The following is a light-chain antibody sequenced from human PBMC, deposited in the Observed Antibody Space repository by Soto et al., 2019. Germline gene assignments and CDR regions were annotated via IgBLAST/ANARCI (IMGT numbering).Light chain of an antibody. CDR3: CSYVTTPEI. Sequence: QSVLAQPRSVSGSPGQLLTISCTGTSSDVDDYRYVSWYQQYPGKAPKLVIYDGTKRPSGVPDRFSGSNSGNTASLTISGRQAEDEADYYCCSYVTTPEIFGTGTKVTVL. CDR1: SSDVDDYRY. J-gene: IGLJ1*01. CDR2: DGT. V-gene: IGLV2-11*01.